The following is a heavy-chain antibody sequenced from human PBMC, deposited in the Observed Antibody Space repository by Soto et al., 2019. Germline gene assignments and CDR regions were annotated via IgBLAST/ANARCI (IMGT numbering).Heavy chain of an antibody. Sequence: GGSLRLSCAASGFTFSTYGMQWVRQAPGKGLEWAAVISYDGYLKYYVDAVKGRFTVARDNSKNTLFLEMNSLGVEDTAVYFCAKDFKVSGSHYGTLNYYYGMDVWGQGTTVTVSS. J-gene: IGHJ6*02. D-gene: IGHD3-10*01. CDR2: ISYDGYLK. CDR1: GFTFSTYG. CDR3: AKDFKVSGSHYGTLNYYYGMDV. V-gene: IGHV3-30*18.